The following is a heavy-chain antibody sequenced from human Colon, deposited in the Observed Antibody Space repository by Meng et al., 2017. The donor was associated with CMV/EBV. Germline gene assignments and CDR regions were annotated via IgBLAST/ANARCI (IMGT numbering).Heavy chain of an antibody. CDR1: GFIFSRYW. Sequence: SCAASGFIFSRYWMHWVRQVPGKGLVWVSRINGDGSSTSYADSVKGRFTISSDNAKNTLYLQLNNLRAEDTAVYFCARVWFGLYYYYGMDVWGQGTTVTVSS. J-gene: IGHJ6*02. D-gene: IGHD3-10*01. CDR3: ARVWFGLYYYYGMDV. CDR2: INGDGSST. V-gene: IGHV3-74*01.